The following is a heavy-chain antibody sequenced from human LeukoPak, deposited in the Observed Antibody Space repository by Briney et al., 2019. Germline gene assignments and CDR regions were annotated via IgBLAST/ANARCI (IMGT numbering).Heavy chain of an antibody. CDR2: IIPIVGIV. CDR1: GGTFSSYA. CDR3: ARDAGRIQFLYYFNY. V-gene: IGHV1-69*04. J-gene: IGHJ4*02. D-gene: IGHD5-18*01. Sequence: RASVKVSCKASGGTFSSYAISWVRQAPGQGLEWMGRIIPIVGIVNYAQKFQGRVTITADKSTSTAYMELSSLRSEDTAVYYCARDAGRIQFLYYFNYWAREPWSPSPQ.